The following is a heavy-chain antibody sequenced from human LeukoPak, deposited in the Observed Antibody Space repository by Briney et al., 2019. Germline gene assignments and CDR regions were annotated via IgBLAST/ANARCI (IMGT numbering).Heavy chain of an antibody. J-gene: IGHJ6*03. CDR1: GGSFSGYY. CDR3: ARAIKQQLVTLYYYYYMDV. CDR2: INHSGST. D-gene: IGHD6-13*01. Sequence: PSETLSLTCAVYGGSFSGYYWSWIRQPPGKGLEWIGEINHSGSTNCNPSLKSRVTISVDTSKNQFSLKLSSVTAADTAVYYCARAIKQQLVTLYYYYYMDVWGKGTTVTVSS. V-gene: IGHV4-34*01.